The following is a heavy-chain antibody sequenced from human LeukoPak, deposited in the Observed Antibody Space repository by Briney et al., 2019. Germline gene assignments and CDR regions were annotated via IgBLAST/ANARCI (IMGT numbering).Heavy chain of an antibody. CDR3: AREPIAAAGTRGSDFDY. V-gene: IGHV4-34*01. Sequence: SETLSLTCAVYGGSFSGYYWSWIRQPPGKGLEWIGEINHSGSTNYNPSLESRVTISVDTSKNQFSLKLSSVTAADTAVYYCAREPIAAAGTRGSDFDYWGQGTLVTVSS. J-gene: IGHJ4*02. CDR1: GGSFSGYY. CDR2: INHSGST. D-gene: IGHD6-13*01.